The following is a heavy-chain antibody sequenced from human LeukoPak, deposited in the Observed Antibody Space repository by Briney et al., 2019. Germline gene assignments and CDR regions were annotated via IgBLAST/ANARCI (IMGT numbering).Heavy chain of an antibody. CDR2: TFYTGRT. V-gene: IGHV4-39*01. CDR3: ARRRHNFDFYDV. J-gene: IGHJ3*01. CDR1: GDSIISNIYW. Sequence: SETLSLTCTVSGDSIISNIYWWDWVRLPPGKGLEWIGATFYTGRTFYSPSLKSRVTISVDTSKNQFSLDLSSATAADTAVYYCARRRHNFDFYDVWGQGTRVTVPS. D-gene: IGHD3/OR15-3a*01.